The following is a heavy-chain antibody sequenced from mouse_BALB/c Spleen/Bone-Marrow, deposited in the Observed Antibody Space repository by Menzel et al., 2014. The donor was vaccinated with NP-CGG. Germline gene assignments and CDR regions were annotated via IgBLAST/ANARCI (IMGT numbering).Heavy chain of an antibody. CDR3: ARVLRWSLDY. J-gene: IGHJ2*01. CDR2: INPSSNYT. V-gene: IGHV1-4*01. CDR1: GYTFTSYT. D-gene: IGHD6-2*01. Sequence: QVQLQQSGAELARPGASVKMSCKASGYTFTSYTMHWVKQRPGQGLEWIGFINPSSNYTNYNQKFKDKATLTADKSSSTAYTQLSSLTSEDSAVYYCARVLRWSLDYWGQGTTLTVSS.